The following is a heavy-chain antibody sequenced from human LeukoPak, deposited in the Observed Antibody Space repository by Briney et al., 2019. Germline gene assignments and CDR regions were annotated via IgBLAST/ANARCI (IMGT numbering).Heavy chain of an antibody. J-gene: IGHJ4*02. CDR1: GYTFTSYG. CDR3: ARDRLALGVNFDC. CDR2: ISAYNGNT. D-gene: IGHD2-8*01. V-gene: IGHV1-18*01. Sequence: ASVKVSCKASGYTFTSYGISWVRQASGQGLEWMGWISAYNGNTNYAQKLQGRVTMTTDTSTSTDYMELRSLRSDDTAVYYCARDRLALGVNFDCWGQGTLVTVSS.